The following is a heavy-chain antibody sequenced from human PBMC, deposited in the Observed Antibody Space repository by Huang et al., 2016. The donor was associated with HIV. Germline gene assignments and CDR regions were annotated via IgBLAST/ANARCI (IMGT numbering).Heavy chain of an antibody. CDR1: GFTFSSHW. J-gene: IGHJ4*02. V-gene: IGHV3-7*01. CDR2: IKQDESEK. Sequence: EVQLVESGGGLVQPGGSLRLSCATSGFTFSSHWMTWVRQAPGKGLEWVASIKQDESEKNYLDSVKGRFTISRDNAKNSLYLQMNSLRAEDTAIYYCATGGYSHGYWGPGTLVTVSS. D-gene: IGHD5-18*01. CDR3: ATGGYSHGY.